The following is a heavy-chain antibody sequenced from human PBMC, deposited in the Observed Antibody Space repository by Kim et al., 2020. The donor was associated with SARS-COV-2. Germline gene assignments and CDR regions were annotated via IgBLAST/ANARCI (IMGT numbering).Heavy chain of an antibody. CDR2: INAGNGNT. V-gene: IGHV1-3*01. CDR1: GYTFTRYA. Sequence: ASVKVSCKASGYTFTRYAMHWVRQAPGQRLEWMGWINAGNGNTRYSQKFQGRVTITRDTSANIVYMELSSLRSEDTAVYYCARDFYGSGSYYPNWFDPWGQGTLVTVSS. CDR3: ARDFYGSGSYYPNWFDP. J-gene: IGHJ5*02. D-gene: IGHD3-10*01.